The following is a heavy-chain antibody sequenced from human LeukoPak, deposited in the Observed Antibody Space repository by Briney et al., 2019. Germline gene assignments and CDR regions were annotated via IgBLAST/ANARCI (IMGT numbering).Heavy chain of an antibody. J-gene: IGHJ4*02. CDR2: ISGSGGST. CDR1: GFTFSSYA. CDR3: AKAELVGAAGAVGY. D-gene: IGHD2-15*01. V-gene: IGHV3-23*01. Sequence: GGSLRLSCAASGFTFSSYAMSWVRQAPGKGLEWVSAISGSGGSTYYADSVKGRFSISRDNSKNTLYLQMNSLRAEDTAVYYCAKAELVGAAGAVGYWGQGTLVTVSS.